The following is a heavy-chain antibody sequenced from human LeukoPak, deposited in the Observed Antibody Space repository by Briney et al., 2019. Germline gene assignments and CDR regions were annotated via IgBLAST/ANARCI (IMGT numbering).Heavy chain of an antibody. CDR1: GYTFTDYY. Sequence: ASVKVSCKASGYTFTDYYMHWVRQASGQGLEWMGWINPDSGVTNYPQKFQGRVTMTRDTSSSTAYMELSSLRSEDTAVYYCATDLAVGAASFDYWGQGTLVTVSS. V-gene: IGHV1-2*02. CDR3: ATDLAVGAASFDY. CDR2: INPDSGVT. J-gene: IGHJ4*02. D-gene: IGHD2-15*01.